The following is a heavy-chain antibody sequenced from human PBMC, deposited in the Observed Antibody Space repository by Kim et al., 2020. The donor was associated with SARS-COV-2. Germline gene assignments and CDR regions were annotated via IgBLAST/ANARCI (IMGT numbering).Heavy chain of an antibody. D-gene: IGHD5-18*01. CDR3: ARAPRRGYSYGFDY. J-gene: IGHJ4*02. Sequence: AKSVRGRLTITRNNTKTTLYLQRNSLRAGDTAVYYCARAPRRGYSYGFDYWGQGTLVTVSS. V-gene: IGHV3-23*01.